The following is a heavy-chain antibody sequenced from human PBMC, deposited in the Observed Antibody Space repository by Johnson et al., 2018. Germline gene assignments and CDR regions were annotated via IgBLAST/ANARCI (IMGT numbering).Heavy chain of an antibody. Sequence: QVQLVESGGGVVQPGRSLRLSCAASGFTFSSYGMHWVRQAPGKGLEWVAVISYDGSNKYYADSVTVRFTISRDNSKNTLYLQMKRLRASDTAVYYCAKPRLLRNFPDAFDIWGQGTMVTVSS. V-gene: IGHV3-30*18. CDR3: AKPRLLRNFPDAFDI. CDR2: ISYDGSNK. J-gene: IGHJ3*02. D-gene: IGHD1-7*01. CDR1: GFTFSSYG.